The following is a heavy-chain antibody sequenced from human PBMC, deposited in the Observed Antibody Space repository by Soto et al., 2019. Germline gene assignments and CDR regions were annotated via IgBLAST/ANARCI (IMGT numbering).Heavy chain of an antibody. CDR2: FYWDDDK. D-gene: IGHD4-17*01. Sequence: QITLKESGPTLVKPTQTLTLTCTFSGFSLSTTGVGVGWIRQPPGKALEWLALFYWDDDKHYSPSLKSRLTLTKYPSKNQVVLTMTNMDPVDTATYYCAKRRSYGDFHHWGQGTLVTVSS. V-gene: IGHV2-5*02. J-gene: IGHJ1*01. CDR3: AKRRSYGDFHH. CDR1: GFSLSTTGVG.